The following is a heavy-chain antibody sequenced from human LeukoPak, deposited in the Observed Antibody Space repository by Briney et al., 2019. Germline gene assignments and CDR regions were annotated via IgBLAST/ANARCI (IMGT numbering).Heavy chain of an antibody. CDR1: GFTFSSYE. V-gene: IGHV3-48*03. J-gene: IGHJ4*02. D-gene: IGHD1-1*01. CDR2: ISSSSSTI. Sequence: GGSLRLSCAASGFTFSSYEMNWVRQAPGKGLEWVSYISSSSSTIYYADSVKGRFTISRDNAKNSLYLQMNSLRAEDTAVYYCARVIEENWNERYFDYWGQGTLVTVSS. CDR3: ARVIEENWNERYFDY.